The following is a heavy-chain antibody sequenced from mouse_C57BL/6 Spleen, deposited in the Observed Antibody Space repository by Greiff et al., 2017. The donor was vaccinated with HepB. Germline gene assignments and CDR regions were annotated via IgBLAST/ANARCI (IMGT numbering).Heavy chain of an antibody. J-gene: IGHJ4*01. V-gene: IGHV5-17*01. CDR3: ARGRFYYAMDY. CDR1: GFTFSDYG. CDR2: ISSGSSTI. Sequence: EVHLVESGGGLVKPGGSLKLSCAASGFTFSDYGMHWVRQAPEKGLEWVAYISSGSSTIYYADTVKGRFTISRDNAKNTLFLQMTSLRSEDTAMYYCARGRFYYAMDYWGQGTSVTVSS.